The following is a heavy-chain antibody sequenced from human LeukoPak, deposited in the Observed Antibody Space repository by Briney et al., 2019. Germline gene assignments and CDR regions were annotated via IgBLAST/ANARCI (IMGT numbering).Heavy chain of an antibody. J-gene: IGHJ4*02. D-gene: IGHD3-10*01. CDR1: GGSISSYY. V-gene: IGHV4-59*01. Sequence: SETLSLTCTVSGGSISSYYWSWIRQPPGKGLEWIGYIYDSGNTNNNPSLKSRVTISVDTSKNQFSLKLSSVTAADTAVYYCASGFYGSGSSIFDYWGQGTLVTVSS. CDR3: ASGFYGSGSSIFDY. CDR2: IYDSGNT.